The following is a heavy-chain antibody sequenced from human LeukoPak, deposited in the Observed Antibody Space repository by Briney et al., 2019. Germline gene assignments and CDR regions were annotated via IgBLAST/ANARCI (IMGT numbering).Heavy chain of an antibody. Sequence: GASVKVSCKASGYTFTSYDINWVRQATGQGLEWMGWMNPNSGNTGYAQKFQGRVTMTRNTSISTAYMELSSLRSEDTAVYYCARGVPKRLARGVHWFDPWGQGTLVTVSS. CDR1: GYTFTSYD. CDR3: ARGVPKRLARGVHWFDP. D-gene: IGHD6-19*01. V-gene: IGHV1-8*01. CDR2: MNPNSGNT. J-gene: IGHJ5*02.